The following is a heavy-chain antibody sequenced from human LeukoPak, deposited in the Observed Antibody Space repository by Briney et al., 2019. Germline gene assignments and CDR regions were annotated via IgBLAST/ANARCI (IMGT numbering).Heavy chain of an antibody. CDR2: INPSGGST. CDR3: ARGYCSNTSCSWGWFDP. V-gene: IGHV1-46*01. J-gene: IGHJ5*02. D-gene: IGHD2-2*01. CDR1: GYTFTSYY. Sequence: GASVKVSCKASGYTFTSYYMHWVRQAPGQGLEWMGIINPSGGSTSYAQKFQGRVTMTRDMSTSTVYMELSSLRSEDAAVYYCARGYCSNTSCSWGWFDPWGQGTLVTVST.